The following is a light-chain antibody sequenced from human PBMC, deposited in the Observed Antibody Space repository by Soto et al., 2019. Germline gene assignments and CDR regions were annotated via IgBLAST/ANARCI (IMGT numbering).Light chain of an antibody. CDR2: DTT. J-gene: IGLJ2*01. CDR1: TGAVSTTHY. CDR3: SLSFDGARSVV. V-gene: IGLV7-46*01. Sequence: QAVVTQEPSLIVSPGGTVTLTCGSSTGAVSTTHYPYWFQQKPGQAPRTLIHDTTNRHSWTPARFSGSLLGGKAALTLSGAQAEDEADYYCSLSFDGARSVVFGGGTKVTVL.